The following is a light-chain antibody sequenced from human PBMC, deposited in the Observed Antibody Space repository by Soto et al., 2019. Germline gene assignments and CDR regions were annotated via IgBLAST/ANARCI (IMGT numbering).Light chain of an antibody. CDR2: GAS. J-gene: IGKJ2*01. V-gene: IGKV3-20*01. CDR3: QQYGTSPHT. CDR1: QSVNSNY. Sequence: EIVLTQSPGTLSLSPGERATLSGRASQSVNSNYLAWDQQKPGQVPRPLIYGASIRAAGVPDRLSGSGSGIDLTLTISRLEPEDYAVYYCQQYGTSPHTFGQGTKLEIK.